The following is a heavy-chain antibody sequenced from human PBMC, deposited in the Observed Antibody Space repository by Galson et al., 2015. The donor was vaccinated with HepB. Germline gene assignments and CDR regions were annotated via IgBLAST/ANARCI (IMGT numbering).Heavy chain of an antibody. V-gene: IGHV3-48*04. CDR3: ARDYSGHSYGYSWFDP. CDR1: GFTFSSYA. Sequence: SLRLSCAASGFTFSSYAMSWVRQAPGKGLEWIAYISGSSDPVYYADSVRGRFTVSRDNAKNSLYLQMNSLRAEDSALYYCARDYSGHSYGYSWFDPWGQGTLVTVSS. CDR2: ISGSSDPV. D-gene: IGHD3-16*01. J-gene: IGHJ5*02.